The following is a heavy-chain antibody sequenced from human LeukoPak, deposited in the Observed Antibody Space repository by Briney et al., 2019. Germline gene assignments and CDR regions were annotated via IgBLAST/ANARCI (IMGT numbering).Heavy chain of an antibody. D-gene: IGHD3-10*01. V-gene: IGHV4-39*07. J-gene: IGHJ5*02. Sequence: SETLSLTCTVSGGSISSSSYYWGWIRQPPGKGLEWIGSIYYSGSTYYNPSLKSRVTISVDTSKNQFSLKLSSVTAADTAVYYCARDRLGGFGERPNWFDPWGQGTLVTVSS. CDR2: IYYSGST. CDR1: GGSISSSSYY. CDR3: ARDRLGGFGERPNWFDP.